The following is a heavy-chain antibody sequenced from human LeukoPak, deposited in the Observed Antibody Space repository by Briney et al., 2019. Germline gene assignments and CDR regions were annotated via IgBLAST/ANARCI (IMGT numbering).Heavy chain of an antibody. Sequence: SETLSLTCTVSGGSISSYYWSWVRQPAGKGLEGIGRIYASGNTNYNPSLKSRVTMSVDTSKNLFALKLSSVTAADTAVYYCARQGVATAIDYWGQGTLVTVSS. CDR1: GGSISSYY. J-gene: IGHJ4*02. V-gene: IGHV4-4*07. D-gene: IGHD2-21*02. CDR3: ARQGVATAIDY. CDR2: IYASGNT.